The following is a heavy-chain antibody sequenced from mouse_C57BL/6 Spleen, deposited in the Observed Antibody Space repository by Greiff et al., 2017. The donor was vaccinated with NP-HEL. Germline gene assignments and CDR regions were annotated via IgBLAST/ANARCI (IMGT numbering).Heavy chain of an antibody. Sequence: QVHVKQPGAELVRPGSSVKLSCKASGYTFTSYWMDWVKQRPGQGLEWIGNIYPSDSETHYNQKFKDKATLTVDKSSSTAYMQLSSLTSEDSAVYYCARSVIYYDYPYYFDYWGQGTTLTVSS. CDR2: IYPSDSET. V-gene: IGHV1-61*01. J-gene: IGHJ2*01. D-gene: IGHD2-4*01. CDR1: GYTFTSYW. CDR3: ARSVIYYDYPYYFDY.